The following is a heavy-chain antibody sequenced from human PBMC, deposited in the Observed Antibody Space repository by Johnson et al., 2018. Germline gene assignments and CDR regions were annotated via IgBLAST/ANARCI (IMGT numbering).Heavy chain of an antibody. V-gene: IGHV3-33*01. Sequence: QVQLVQSGGGVVQPGRSLRLSCAASGFTFSSYGMHWVRQAPGKGLEWVAVIWYDGSNKYYAASVQGRLTISRDNSKNTLDLQMNSLRAEDTAVYYCSRRALYNDYGDYNYYYYGMDVWGQGTTVTVSS. J-gene: IGHJ6*02. CDR3: SRRALYNDYGDYNYYYYGMDV. CDR1: GFTFSSYG. CDR2: IWYDGSNK. D-gene: IGHD4-17*01.